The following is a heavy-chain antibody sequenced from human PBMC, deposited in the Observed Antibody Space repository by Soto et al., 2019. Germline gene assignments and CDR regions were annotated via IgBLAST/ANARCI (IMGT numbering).Heavy chain of an antibody. V-gene: IGHV6-1*01. J-gene: IGHJ6*02. Sequence: LSLTCAISGDSVSSNSAAWNWIRQSPSRGLEWLGRTYYRSKWYNDYAVSVKSRITINPDTSKNQFSLQLNSVTPEDTAVYYCARDKRGATITDYYYGMDVWGQGTTVTVSS. CDR3: ARDKRGATITDYYYGMDV. CDR2: TYYRSKWYN. D-gene: IGHD5-12*01. CDR1: GDSVSSNSAA.